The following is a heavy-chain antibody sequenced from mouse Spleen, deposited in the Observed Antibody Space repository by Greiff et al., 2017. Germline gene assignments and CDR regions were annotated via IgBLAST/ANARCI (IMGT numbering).Heavy chain of an antibody. J-gene: IGHJ2*01. V-gene: IGHV14-2*01. Sequence: DVQLQESGAELVRPGALVKLSCKASGFNSKDYYMHWVKQRPEQGLEWIGRIDPEDGETKYAPKFQGKATITADTSSNTAYLQLSSLTSEDTAVYYCARIELGLSFDYWGQGTTLTVSS. CDR2: IDPEDGET. CDR3: ARIELGLSFDY. D-gene: IGHD4-1*01. CDR1: GFNSKDYY.